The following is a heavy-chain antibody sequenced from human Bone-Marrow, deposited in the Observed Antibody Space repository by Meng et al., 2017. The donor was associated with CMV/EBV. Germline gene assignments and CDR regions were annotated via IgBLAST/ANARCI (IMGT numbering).Heavy chain of an antibody. CDR3: ARKLVTTFRFYYYYNAMDV. D-gene: IGHD2/OR15-2a*01. CDR2: ISGSGGST. V-gene: IGHV3-23*01. J-gene: IGHJ6*02. CDR1: GFTFSSYA. Sequence: GESLKISCAASGFTFSSYAMSWVRQAPGKGLEWVSAISGSGGSTYYADSVKGRFTISRDNSKNTLYLQMNSLRAEDTAVYYCARKLVTTFRFYYYYNAMDVWGQGTTVTVYS.